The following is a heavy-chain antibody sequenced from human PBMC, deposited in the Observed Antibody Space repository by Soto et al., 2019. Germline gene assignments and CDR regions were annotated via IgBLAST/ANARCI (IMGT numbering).Heavy chain of an antibody. D-gene: IGHD3-22*01. V-gene: IGHV1-18*01. Sequence: QVQLVQSGAEVKKPGASVKVSCKASGYTFTSYGISWVRQAPGQGLEWMGWISAYNGNTNYAQKLQGRVTMTTDTSTSTADMELRSLRSDDTAVYYCARDRDSSGYFGWFDPWGQGTLVTVSS. J-gene: IGHJ5*02. CDR3: ARDRDSSGYFGWFDP. CDR2: ISAYNGNT. CDR1: GYTFTSYG.